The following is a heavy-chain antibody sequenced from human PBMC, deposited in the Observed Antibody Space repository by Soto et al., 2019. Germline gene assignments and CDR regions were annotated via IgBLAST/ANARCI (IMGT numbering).Heavy chain of an antibody. CDR2: IWSDGKNV. D-gene: IGHD1-1*01. CDR1: GFTFSNYG. CDR3: ARALGHLERDWFDP. V-gene: IGHV3-33*01. J-gene: IGHJ5*02. Sequence: QVQLVESGGGVVQPGRSLRLSCAASGFTFSNYGFHWVRQAPGKGLEWVTVIWSDGKNVDYADSVKGRFTGSRDNSKNTVYLQMDSLRAEDTAVYYCARALGHLERDWFDPWGQGTLVTVSS.